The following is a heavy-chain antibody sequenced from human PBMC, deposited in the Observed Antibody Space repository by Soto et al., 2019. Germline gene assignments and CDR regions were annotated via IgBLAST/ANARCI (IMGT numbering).Heavy chain of an antibody. CDR1: GFTFTRYS. V-gene: IGHV3-21*06. CDR2: ISSTTNYL. CDR3: ARESEDLTSNFDY. Sequence: EVQLVESGGGLVKPGGSLRLSCAASGFTFTRYSMNWVRQAPGKGLEWVSSISSTTNYLYYGDSMKGRFTISRDNVKNSLYLEMTSLRAEDTAVYYCARESEDLTSNFDYWGQGTLVSVSS. J-gene: IGHJ4*02.